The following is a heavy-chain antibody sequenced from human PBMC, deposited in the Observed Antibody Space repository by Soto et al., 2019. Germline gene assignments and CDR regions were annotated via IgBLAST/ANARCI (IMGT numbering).Heavy chain of an antibody. J-gene: IGHJ4*02. Sequence: GGSLRLSCAASGFTFSSYVMHWVRQAPGKGLEWVAVISYDGSNKYYADSVKGRFTISRDNSKNTLYLQMNSLRAEDTAVYYCAKDQYDFWSGYYPLYFDYWGQGTLVTVSS. D-gene: IGHD3-3*01. CDR3: AKDQYDFWSGYYPLYFDY. CDR2: ISYDGSNK. CDR1: GFTFSSYV. V-gene: IGHV3-30*18.